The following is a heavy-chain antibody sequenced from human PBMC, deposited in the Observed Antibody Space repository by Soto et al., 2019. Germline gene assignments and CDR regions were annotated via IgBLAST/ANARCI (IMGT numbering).Heavy chain of an antibody. J-gene: IGHJ4*02. CDR3: ARHPQYYDSTGQYYHFDY. D-gene: IGHD3-22*01. Sequence: PSETLSFTCTVSGGSISSSNYYWAWIRQPPGKGQKRIGSISYSGSTYYNPSLKSRVTISVDTSKNQFFLRVSSVTAADTAVYYCARHPQYYDSTGQYYHFDYWGQGTLVTVSS. V-gene: IGHV4-39*01. CDR2: ISYSGST. CDR1: GGSISSSNYY.